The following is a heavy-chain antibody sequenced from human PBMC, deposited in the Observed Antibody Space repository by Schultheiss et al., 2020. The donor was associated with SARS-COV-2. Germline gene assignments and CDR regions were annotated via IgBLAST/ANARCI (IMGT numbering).Heavy chain of an antibody. J-gene: IGHJ4*02. CDR3: ARGYNVWDY. CDR2: ISGDGSIT. Sequence: GGSLRLSCAASGNTLSYSWMYWVRQAPGKGLVWVSRISGDGSITTYADSVKGRFTISRDNAKNTLYLQMNSLRAEDTAVYYCARGYNVWDYWGQGVLVTVSS. CDR1: GNTLSYSW. V-gene: IGHV3-74*01. D-gene: IGHD2-2*02.